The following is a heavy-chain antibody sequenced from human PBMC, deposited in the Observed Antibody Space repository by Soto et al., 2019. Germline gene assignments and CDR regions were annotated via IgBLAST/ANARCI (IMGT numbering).Heavy chain of an antibody. Sequence: SLRLACVPSRFTYSSYRTLVVRPAPRKGLEWFSYTSSSSSTIYYADSVKGRFTISRDNAKSSLYLQINSLRDEDTAVYYCARGVSRYFSNYYYGMDVWGQGTTVTVSS. CDR1: RFTYSSYR. CDR2: TSSSSSTI. J-gene: IGHJ6*02. D-gene: IGHD6-13*01. V-gene: IGHV3-48*02. CDR3: ARGVSRYFSNYYYGMDV.